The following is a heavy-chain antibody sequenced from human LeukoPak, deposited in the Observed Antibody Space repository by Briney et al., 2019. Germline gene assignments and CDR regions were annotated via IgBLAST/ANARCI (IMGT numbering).Heavy chain of an antibody. CDR1: GFTFSSYA. Sequence: GGSLRLSCAASGFTFSSYAMSWVRQAPGKGLEGVSAISAGGDSTYYADSVKGRFTISRDNAKNSLYLQMNSLRAEDTAVYYCARALVGGLDYWGQGTLVTVSS. CDR2: ISAGGDST. J-gene: IGHJ4*02. CDR3: ARALVGGLDY. V-gene: IGHV3-23*01. D-gene: IGHD2-15*01.